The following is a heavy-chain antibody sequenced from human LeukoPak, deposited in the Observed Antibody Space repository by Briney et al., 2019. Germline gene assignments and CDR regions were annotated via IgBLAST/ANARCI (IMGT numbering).Heavy chain of an antibody. CDR1: GFSLSTSGMC. V-gene: IGHV2-70*11. CDR2: IDWDDDK. CDR3: ARMEIAAAGTGGFDY. J-gene: IGHJ4*02. Sequence: SGPTLVNPTRTLTLTCTFSGFSLSTSGMCVSWIRQPPGKALEWLARIDWDDDKYYSTSLKTRLTISKDTSKNQVVLTMTNMDPVDTASYYCARMEIAAAGTGGFDYWGQGTLVTVSS. D-gene: IGHD6-13*01.